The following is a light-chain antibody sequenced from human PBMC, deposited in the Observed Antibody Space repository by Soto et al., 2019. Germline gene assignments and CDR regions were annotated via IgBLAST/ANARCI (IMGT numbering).Light chain of an antibody. V-gene: IGKV1-5*03. CDR1: QSISGW. CDR2: KAS. J-gene: IGKJ1*01. Sequence: DIQMTQSLSTLSASVGNRITITCRASQSISGWLAWYQQKPGKAPKLLIYKASTLESGVPSRFSGSGSGTEFTLTISSLQPDDFATYYCQQYNNYGSWTFGQGTRVDIK. CDR3: QQYNNYGSWT.